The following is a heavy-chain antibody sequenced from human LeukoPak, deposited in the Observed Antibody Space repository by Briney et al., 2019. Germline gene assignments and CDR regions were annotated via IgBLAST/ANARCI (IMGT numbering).Heavy chain of an antibody. CDR2: IIPILGIA. J-gene: IGHJ5*02. Sequence: SVKVSCKASGGTFSSYAISWVRQAPGQGLEWMGRIIPILGIANYAQKFQGRVTITADKSTSTAYMELSSLRSEDTAVYYCARDGDGYNAPMGAWLDPWGQGTLVTVSS. CDR1: GGTFSSYA. CDR3: ARDGDGYNAPMGAWLDP. D-gene: IGHD5-24*01. V-gene: IGHV1-69*04.